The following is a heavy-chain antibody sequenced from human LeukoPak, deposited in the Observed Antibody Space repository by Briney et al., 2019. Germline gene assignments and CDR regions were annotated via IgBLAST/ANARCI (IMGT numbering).Heavy chain of an antibody. J-gene: IGHJ3*02. CDR1: GYTFTGYY. CDR2: INPNSGGT. V-gene: IGHV1-2*02. Sequence: ASVKVSCKASGYTFTGYYMHWVRQAPGQGLEWMGWINPNSGGTNYAQKFQGRVTMTRDTSISTAYMELSRLRSDDTAVYYCARTYSSSWYIGAFDIWGQGTMVTVSS. D-gene: IGHD6-13*01. CDR3: ARTYSSSWYIGAFDI.